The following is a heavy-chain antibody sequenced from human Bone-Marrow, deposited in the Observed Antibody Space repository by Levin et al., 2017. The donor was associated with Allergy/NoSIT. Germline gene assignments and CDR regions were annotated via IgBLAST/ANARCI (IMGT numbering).Heavy chain of an antibody. CDR3: AKDRLPIMITFGGVLVGGAFDI. CDR1: GFTFSSYA. D-gene: IGHD3-16*01. CDR2: ISGSGGST. V-gene: IGHV3-23*01. J-gene: IGHJ3*02. Sequence: ETLSLTCAASGFTFSSYAMSWVRQAPGKGLEWVSAISGSGGSTYYADSVKGRFTISRDNSKNTLYLQMNSLRAEDTAVYYCAKDRLPIMITFGGVLVGGAFDIWGQGTMVTVSS.